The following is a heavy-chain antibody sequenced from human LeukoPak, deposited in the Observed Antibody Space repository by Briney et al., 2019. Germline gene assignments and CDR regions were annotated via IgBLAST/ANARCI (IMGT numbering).Heavy chain of an antibody. V-gene: IGHV1-69*05. CDR2: IIPIFGTA. Sequence: ASVKVSCKASGGTFSSYAISWVRQAPGQGLEWMGGIIPIFGTANYAQKFQGRVTITTDESTSTAYMELSRLRSEDTAVYYCARSGRDYYDSSGYQPWGQGTLVTVSS. J-gene: IGHJ4*02. CDR3: ARSGRDYYDSSGYQP. CDR1: GGTFSSYA. D-gene: IGHD3-22*01.